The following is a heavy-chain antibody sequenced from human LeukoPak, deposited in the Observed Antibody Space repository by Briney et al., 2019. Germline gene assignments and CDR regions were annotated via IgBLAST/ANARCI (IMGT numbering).Heavy chain of an antibody. Sequence: GESLKISFKGSGCGFTSYWISWGRPMPGKGVGWMGRIDPSDSYTNYSPSFEGHVNISADNSISTAYLQWSSLKASDTAMYYCARHFEGHSYGYSDYWGQGTLVTGSS. CDR3: ARHFEGHSYGYSDY. CDR2: IDPSDSYT. V-gene: IGHV5-10-1*01. CDR1: GCGFTSYW. D-gene: IGHD5-18*01. J-gene: IGHJ4*02.